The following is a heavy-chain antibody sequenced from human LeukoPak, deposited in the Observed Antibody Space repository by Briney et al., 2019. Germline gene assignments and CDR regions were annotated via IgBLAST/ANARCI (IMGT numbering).Heavy chain of an antibody. V-gene: IGHV1-69*13. Sequence: APVKVSCKASGGTFSSYAISWVRQAPGQGLEWMGGIIPIFGTANYAQKFQGRVTITADESTSTAYMELSSLRSEDTAVYYCAREFRFLEWPERYFDLWGRGTLVTVSS. CDR1: GGTFSSYA. D-gene: IGHD3-3*01. CDR2: IIPIFGTA. CDR3: AREFRFLEWPERYFDL. J-gene: IGHJ2*01.